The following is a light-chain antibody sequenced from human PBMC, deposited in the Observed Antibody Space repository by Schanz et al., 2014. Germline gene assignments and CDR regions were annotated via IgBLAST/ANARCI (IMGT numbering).Light chain of an antibody. CDR3: SSYADSSTL. CDR2: DVG. Sequence: QSVLTQPASVSGSPGQSITISCTGTSSDIGNYDYVSWYRQHPGKAPKLIIYDVGDRPSGVSNRFSGSKSGNTASLTISGLQAEDEADYYCSSYADSSTLFGPGTKLTVL. CDR1: SSDIGNYDY. J-gene: IGLJ1*01. V-gene: IGLV2-14*03.